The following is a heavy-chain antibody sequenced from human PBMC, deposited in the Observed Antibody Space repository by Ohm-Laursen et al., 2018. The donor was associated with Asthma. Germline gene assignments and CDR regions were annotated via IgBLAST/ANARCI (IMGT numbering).Heavy chain of an antibody. CDR2: VDYSGYT. J-gene: IGHJ5*02. CDR1: GGSISSYF. V-gene: IGHV4-59*13. Sequence: SETLSLTCSVSGGSISSYFWNWIRQPPGKGLEWIGYVDYSGYTNSNPSLRSRVTMSVDTSKNQFSLRLNSVTAADTAVYYCARRTSRTDNWFDPWGQGTLVSVSS. CDR3: ARRTSRTDNWFDP. D-gene: IGHD6-13*01.